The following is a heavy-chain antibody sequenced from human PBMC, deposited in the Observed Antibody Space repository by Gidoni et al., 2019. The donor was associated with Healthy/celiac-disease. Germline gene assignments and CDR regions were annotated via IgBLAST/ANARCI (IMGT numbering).Heavy chain of an antibody. CDR1: GGSIGRGGYY. V-gene: IGHV4-31*03. D-gene: IGHD3-3*01. CDR3: ARVDQIWIFYWAPLYFDL. CDR2: IYFSRSN. J-gene: IGHJ2*01. Sequence: QVQLQESGAGMAKPSQTLYLTCTVSGGSIGRGGYYWSWIRQHPGKGLEWIGYIYFSRSNYCNPSLNSRVTISVDTSNTHFSPMLSSVTPSDTAVYSCARVDQIWIFYWAPLYFDLWGHGTLVTVSS.